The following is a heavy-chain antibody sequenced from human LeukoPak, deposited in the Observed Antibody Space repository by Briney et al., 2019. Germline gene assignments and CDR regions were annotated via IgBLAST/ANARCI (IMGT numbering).Heavy chain of an antibody. CDR2: IYYSGST. Sequence: SETLSLTCTVSGGSISSSSYYWGWIRQPPGKGLEWIGSIYYSGSTYYNPSLKSRVTISVDTFKNQFSLKLSSVTAADTAVYYCARDAPTTVVTPPIAVDYWGQGTLVTVSS. J-gene: IGHJ4*02. V-gene: IGHV4-39*02. CDR3: ARDAPTTVVTPPIAVDY. CDR1: GGSISSSSYY. D-gene: IGHD4-23*01.